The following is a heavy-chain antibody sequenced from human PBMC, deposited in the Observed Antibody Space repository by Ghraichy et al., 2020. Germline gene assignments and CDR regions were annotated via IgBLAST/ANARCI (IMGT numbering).Heavy chain of an antibody. CDR1: GGSISSGGYY. CDR2: IYYSGST. CDR3: ARDGRGYGSGSYYRNSKYGMDV. J-gene: IGHJ6*02. V-gene: IGHV4-31*03. Sequence: SETLSLTCTVSGGSISSGGYYWSWIRQHPGKGLEWIGYIYYSGSTYYNPSLKSRVTISVDTSKNQFSLKLSSVTAADTAVYYCARDGRGYGSGSYYRNSKYGMDVWGQGTTVTVSS. D-gene: IGHD3-10*01.